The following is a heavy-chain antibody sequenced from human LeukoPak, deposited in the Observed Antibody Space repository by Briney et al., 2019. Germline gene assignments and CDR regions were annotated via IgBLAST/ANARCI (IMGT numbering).Heavy chain of an antibody. J-gene: IGHJ4*02. Sequence: ASVTLSFNASGGTFSSYAISWVRQAPGQGLEWMGGIIPIFGTANNAHKFQGRVTITADKSTSTAYMELSSLRSEDTAVYYCASLRGSDRGWGQGTLVTVSS. CDR3: ASLRGSDRG. CDR2: IIPIFGTA. CDR1: GGTFSSYA. V-gene: IGHV1-69*06. D-gene: IGHD3-10*01.